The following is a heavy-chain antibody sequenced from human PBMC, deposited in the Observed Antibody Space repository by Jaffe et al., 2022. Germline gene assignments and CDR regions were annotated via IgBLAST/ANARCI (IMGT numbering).Heavy chain of an antibody. CDR3: AKDSVANDYGDYGDAFDI. CDR1: GFTFSSYG. CDR2: IRYDGSNK. V-gene: IGHV3-30*02. D-gene: IGHD4-17*01. Sequence: QVQLVESGGGVVQPGGSLRLSCAASGFTFSSYGMHWVRQAPGKGLEWVAFIRYDGSNKYYADSVKGRFTISRDNSKNTLYLQMNSLRAEDTAVYYCAKDSVANDYGDYGDAFDIWGQGTMVTVSS. J-gene: IGHJ3*02.